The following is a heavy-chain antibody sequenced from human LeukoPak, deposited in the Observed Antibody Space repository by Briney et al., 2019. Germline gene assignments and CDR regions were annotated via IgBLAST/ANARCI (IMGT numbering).Heavy chain of an antibody. V-gene: IGHV3-7*01. D-gene: IGHD6-13*01. CDR3: ARSDGSSWYSLHEY. CDR2: MNQDGSEI. J-gene: IGHJ4*02. Sequence: GGSLRLSCAASGFTFSRYWMSWVRQAPGKGLEWVANMNQDGSEIYHVASVKDRFTISRGNAKNSLYLQMNSLRAEDTAVYYCARSDGSSWYSLHEYWGQGTLVTVSS. CDR1: GFTFSRYW.